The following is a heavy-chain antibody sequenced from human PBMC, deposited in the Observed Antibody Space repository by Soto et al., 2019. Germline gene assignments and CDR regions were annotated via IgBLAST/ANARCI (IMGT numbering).Heavy chain of an antibody. CDR3: ARGLILWFGELSRRGGYYYYMDV. D-gene: IGHD3-10*01. CDR2: INYSGNI. J-gene: IGHJ6*03. CDR1: GGSISSYY. Sequence: PSETLSLTCTVSGGSISSYYWSWIRQPPGKGLEWIGDINYSGNINYNPSLKSRVTISVDTAKKQISLKLSSVTAADTAVYYCARGLILWFGELSRRGGYYYYMDVWGKGTTVTVSS. V-gene: IGHV4-59*12.